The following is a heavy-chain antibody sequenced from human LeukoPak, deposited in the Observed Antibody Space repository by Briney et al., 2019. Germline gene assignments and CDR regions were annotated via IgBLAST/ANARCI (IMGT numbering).Heavy chain of an antibody. Sequence: ETLSLTCTVSGGSISSSSYYWSWIRQPAGKGLEWVANIKQDGSAKYYVDSVKGRFTISRDNAKNSLYLQMNSLRDDDTAVYYCARLSYDSGTHYTVYKYWGQGTLVTVSS. V-gene: IGHV3-7*01. D-gene: IGHD3-10*01. J-gene: IGHJ4*02. CDR2: IKQDGSAK. CDR1: GGSISSSSYY. CDR3: ARLSYDSGTHYTVYKY.